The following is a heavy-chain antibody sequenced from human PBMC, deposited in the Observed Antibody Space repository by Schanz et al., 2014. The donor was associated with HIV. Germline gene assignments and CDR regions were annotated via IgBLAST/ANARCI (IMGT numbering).Heavy chain of an antibody. J-gene: IGHJ4*02. CDR2: LSGSGSNI. CDR1: GFNFNNYA. Sequence: VQLVESGGGLEQPGGSLRLSCAASGFNFNNYAMTWVRQAPGKGLEWVSSLSGSGSNIYYADSVKGRFTISRDNSKNTLYLQMNSLRAEDTSVYYCARGFQGFDYWGQGTLVTVSS. D-gene: IGHD3-10*01. V-gene: IGHV3-23*04. CDR3: ARGFQGFDY.